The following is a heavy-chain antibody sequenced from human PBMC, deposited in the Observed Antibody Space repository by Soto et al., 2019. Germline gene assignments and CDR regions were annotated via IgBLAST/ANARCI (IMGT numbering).Heavy chain of an antibody. J-gene: IGHJ6*02. Sequence: QVQLVESGGGVVQPGRSLRLSCAASGFTFSSYGMHWVRQAPGKGLEWVAVIWYDGSNKYYADSVKGRFTISRDNSKTTRYLEKNSRRGEDTAVDYCGRDCGLVLVPAAIQGGGMDVWGQGTTVTVSS. CDR2: IWYDGSNK. CDR3: GRDCGLVLVPAAIQGGGMDV. V-gene: IGHV3-33*01. CDR1: GFTFSSYG. D-gene: IGHD2-2*01.